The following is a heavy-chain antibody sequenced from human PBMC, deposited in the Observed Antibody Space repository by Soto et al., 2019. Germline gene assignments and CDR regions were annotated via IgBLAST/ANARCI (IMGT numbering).Heavy chain of an antibody. CDR1: GFTFSSYA. V-gene: IGHV3-23*01. J-gene: IGHJ3*02. CDR2: ISGSGGST. Sequence: GGSLRLSCAASGFTFSSYAMSWVRQAPGKGLEWVSAISGSGGSTYYADSVKGRFTISRDNSKNTLYLQMNSLRAEDTAVYYCAKDLVIVLMVYAIGAFDIWGQGTMVTVSS. D-gene: IGHD2-8*01. CDR3: AKDLVIVLMVYAIGAFDI.